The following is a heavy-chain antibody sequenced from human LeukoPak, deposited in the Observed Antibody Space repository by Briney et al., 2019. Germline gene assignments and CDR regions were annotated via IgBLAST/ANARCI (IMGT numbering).Heavy chain of an antibody. CDR3: AGHAVAGTWTYYYYYGMDV. CDR2: IYYSGST. D-gene: IGHD6-19*01. CDR1: GGSISSSSYY. J-gene: IGHJ6*02. Sequence: SETLSLTCTVSGGSISSSSYYWGWIRQPPGKGLEWIGSIYYSGSTYYNPSLKSRVTISVDTSKNQFSLKLSSVTAADTAVYYCAGHAVAGTWTYYYYYGMDVWGQGTTVTVSS. V-gene: IGHV4-39*01.